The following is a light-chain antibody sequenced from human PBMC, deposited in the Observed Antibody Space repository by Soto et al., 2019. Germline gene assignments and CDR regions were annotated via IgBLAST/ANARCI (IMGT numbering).Light chain of an antibody. CDR2: DAS. V-gene: IGKV3-11*01. Sequence: EIVLTQSPATLSLSPGERATLSCRASPSVDTLLSWYQQKPGQVPRLLIYDASNRATGIPARFSGSGSGTDFTVTISSLEPEDFAVYYCQLRRDLPITFGGGTKVEIK. J-gene: IGKJ4*01. CDR1: PSVDTL. CDR3: QLRRDLPIT.